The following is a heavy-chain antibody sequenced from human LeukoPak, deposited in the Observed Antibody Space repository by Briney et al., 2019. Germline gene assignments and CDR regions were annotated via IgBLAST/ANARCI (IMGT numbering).Heavy chain of an antibody. CDR2: INWNGGST. V-gene: IGHV3-20*04. CDR3: ARDGASLSSYGPQYYFDY. CDR1: GSTFDDYG. Sequence: AGGSLRLSCAASGSTFDDYGMSWVRQAPGKGLEWVSGINWNGGSTGYADSVKGRFTISRDNAKNSLYLQMNSLRAEDTALYYCARDGASLSSYGPQYYFDYWGQGTLVTVSS. D-gene: IGHD2-15*01. J-gene: IGHJ4*02.